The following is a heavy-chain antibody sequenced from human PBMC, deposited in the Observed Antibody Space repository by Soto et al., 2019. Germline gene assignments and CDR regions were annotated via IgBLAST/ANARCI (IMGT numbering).Heavy chain of an antibody. CDR3: ARVTGYSSSWYRYYGMDV. V-gene: IGHV4-34*01. D-gene: IGHD6-13*01. J-gene: IGHJ6*02. Sequence: PSETLSLTCAVYGGSFSGYYWSWIRQPPGKGLEWIGEINHSGSTNYNPSLKSRVTISVDTSKNQFSLKLSSVTAADTAVYYCARVTGYSSSWYRYYGMDVWGQGTTVTVS. CDR2: INHSGST. CDR1: GGSFSGYY.